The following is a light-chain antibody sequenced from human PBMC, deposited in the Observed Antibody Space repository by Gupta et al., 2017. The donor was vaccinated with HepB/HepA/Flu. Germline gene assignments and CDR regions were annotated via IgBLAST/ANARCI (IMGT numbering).Light chain of an antibody. CDR3: QQYDDWPPYT. Sequence: EIVMTQSPATLSVPPGERATLSCRASQSVSRSLAWYQQKPGQAPRLLIHGASTRATGIPARFSGSGSGTEFSLTISSRQSEEFAVYYCQQYDDWPPYTFGQGTKLEIK. J-gene: IGKJ2*01. V-gene: IGKV3-15*01. CDR1: QSVSRS. CDR2: GAS.